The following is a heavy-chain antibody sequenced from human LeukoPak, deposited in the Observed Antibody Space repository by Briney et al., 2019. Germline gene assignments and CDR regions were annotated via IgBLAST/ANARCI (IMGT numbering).Heavy chain of an antibody. J-gene: IGHJ5*02. Sequence: GRSLRLSCAASGFTFSSYGMHWVRQPPGKGLEWVAVIWYDGSNKYYADSVKGRFTISRDNSKNTLYLQMNSLRAEDTAVYYCARGVRGVISWFDPWGQGTLVTVSS. CDR1: GFTFSSYG. CDR2: IWYDGSNK. D-gene: IGHD3-10*01. V-gene: IGHV3-33*01. CDR3: ARGVRGVISWFDP.